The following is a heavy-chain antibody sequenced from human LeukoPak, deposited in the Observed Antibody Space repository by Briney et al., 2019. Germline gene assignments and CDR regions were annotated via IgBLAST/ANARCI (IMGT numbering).Heavy chain of an antibody. J-gene: IGHJ3*02. CDR3: AKTWIQPDDAFDI. D-gene: IGHD5-18*01. CDR2: IYYSGST. Sequence: SETLSLTCTVSGGSISSSSYYWGWIRQPPGKGLEWIGSIYYSGSTYYNPSLKSRVTISVDTSKNQFSLKLSSVTAADTAVYYCAKTWIQPDDAFDIWGQGTMVTVSS. V-gene: IGHV4-39*01. CDR1: GGSISSSSYY.